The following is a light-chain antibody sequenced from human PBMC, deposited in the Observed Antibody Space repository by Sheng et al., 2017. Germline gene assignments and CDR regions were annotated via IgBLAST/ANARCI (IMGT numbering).Light chain of an antibody. CDR1: QTINTSF. J-gene: IGKJ1*01. Sequence: EIVMTQSPATLSVSPGERATLSCRASQTINTSFLAWYQHKPGQAPRLLIYGASTRASGIPDRFSGSESGTDFTLTISRLEPEDFAVYYCQQYDDSPSFGPGIRVEVK. CDR3: QQYDDSPS. V-gene: IGKV3-20*01. CDR2: GAS.